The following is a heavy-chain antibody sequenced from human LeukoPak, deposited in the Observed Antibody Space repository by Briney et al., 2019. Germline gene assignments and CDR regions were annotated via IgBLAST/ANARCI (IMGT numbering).Heavy chain of an antibody. CDR2: IHLNGIT. CDR1: GDSITSYAW. D-gene: IGHD3-22*01. CDR3: ARAHYYDSSGYSNPPYYYYGMDV. Sequence: SGTLSLTCSVSGDSITSYAWWSWVRQPPGKGLEWIGEIHLNGITNYNPSLKSRVTMSIDKSNNQFSLNLSSVTAADTAVYYCARAHYYDSSGYSNPPYYYYGMDVWGQGTTVTVSS. J-gene: IGHJ6*02. V-gene: IGHV4-4*02.